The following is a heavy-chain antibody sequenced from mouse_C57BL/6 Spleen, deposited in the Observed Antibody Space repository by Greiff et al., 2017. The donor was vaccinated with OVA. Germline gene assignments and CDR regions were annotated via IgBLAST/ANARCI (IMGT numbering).Heavy chain of an antibody. D-gene: IGHD1-1*01. J-gene: IGHJ4*01. V-gene: IGHV1-82*01. Sequence: VQGVESGPELVKPGASVKISCKASGYAFSSSWMNWVKQRPGKGLEWIGRIYPGDGDTNYNGKFKGKATLTADKSSSTAYMQLSSLTSEDSAVYFCARWGFTTVVGSAMDYWGQGTSVTVSS. CDR1: GYAFSSSW. CDR3: ARWGFTTVVGSAMDY. CDR2: IYPGDGDT.